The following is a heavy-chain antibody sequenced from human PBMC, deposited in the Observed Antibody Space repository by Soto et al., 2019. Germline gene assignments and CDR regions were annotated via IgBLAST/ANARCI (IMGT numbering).Heavy chain of an antibody. CDR1: GGSISSYY. J-gene: IGHJ6*02. D-gene: IGHD3-10*01. V-gene: IGHV4-59*01. CDR3: ARGDPLLWFGEKVYYGMDV. CDR2: IYCSGST. Sequence: QVQLQESGPGLVKPSETLSLTCTVSGGSISSYYWSWIRQPPGKGLEWIGYIYCSGSTNYNPSLKSRVTISVDTSKNQFSLKLSSVTAADTAVYYCARGDPLLWFGEKVYYGMDVWGQGTTVTVSS.